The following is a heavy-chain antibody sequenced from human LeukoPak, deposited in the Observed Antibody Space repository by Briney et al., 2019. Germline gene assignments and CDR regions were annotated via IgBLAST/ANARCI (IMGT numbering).Heavy chain of an antibody. CDR2: IYHSGST. CDR1: GYSISSGYY. D-gene: IGHD2-2*01. Sequence: SETLSLTCAVSGYSISSGYYWGWIRQPPGNGLEWIGSIYHSGSTYYNPSLKSRVTISVDTSKNQFSLKLSSVTAADTAVYYCASSHQLLALGDYWGQGTLVTVSS. CDR3: ASSHQLLALGDY. J-gene: IGHJ4*02. V-gene: IGHV4-38-2*01.